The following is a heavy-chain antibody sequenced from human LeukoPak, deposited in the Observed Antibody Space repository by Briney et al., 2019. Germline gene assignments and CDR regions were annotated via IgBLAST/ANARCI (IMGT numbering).Heavy chain of an antibody. D-gene: IGHD6-19*01. J-gene: IGHJ4*02. CDR1: RGSITTYS. CDR2: VYSSGST. V-gene: IGHV4-59*01. CDR3: ATLDIDSSSGWYFRY. Sequence: SETLSLTCTVSRGSITTYSWSWIRQPPGKTLEWIGYVYSSGSTNYSPSFKSRVTMIADTSKNQFSLKLTSVTAADTAVYYCATLDIDSSSGWYFRYWGQGTLVSVSS.